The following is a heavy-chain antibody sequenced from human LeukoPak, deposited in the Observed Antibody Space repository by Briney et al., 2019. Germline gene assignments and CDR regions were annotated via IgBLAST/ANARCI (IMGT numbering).Heavy chain of an antibody. CDR1: GFTFSSYS. D-gene: IGHD6-13*01. CDR3: ARDHSSWYDHNWFDP. V-gene: IGHV3-21*01. J-gene: IGHJ5*02. Sequence: GGSLRLSCAASGFTFSSYSMNWVRQAPGKGLEWVSSISSSSSYIYYADSVKGRFTISRDNAKNSLYLQMNSLRAEDTTVYYCARDHSSWYDHNWFDPWGQGTLVTVSS. CDR2: ISSSSSYI.